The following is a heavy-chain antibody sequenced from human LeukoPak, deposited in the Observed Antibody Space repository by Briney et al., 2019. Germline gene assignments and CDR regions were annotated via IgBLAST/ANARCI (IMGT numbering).Heavy chain of an antibody. J-gene: IGHJ4*02. CDR2: FDPEDGET. CDR3: ATDLEVRRYYDILSTNY. V-gene: IGHV1-24*01. D-gene: IGHD3-9*01. Sequence: ASVKVSCKVSGYTLTELSMHWVRQAPGKGLEWMGGFDPEDGETIYAQKFQGRVTMTEDTSTDTAYIELSSLRSEDTAVYYCATDLEVRRYYDILSTNYWGQGTLVTVSS. CDR1: GYTLTELS.